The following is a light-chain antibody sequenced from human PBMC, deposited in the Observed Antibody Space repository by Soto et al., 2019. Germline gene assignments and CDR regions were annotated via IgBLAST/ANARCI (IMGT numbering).Light chain of an antibody. CDR2: GNS. CDR1: SSD. J-gene: IGLJ1*01. CDR3: QSYDSTLDARYV. V-gene: IGLV1-40*01. Sequence: QSVLTQPRSVSVSPGQSVTISCTGTSSDVHWYQHRPGTAPKLLVFGNSNRPSGVPVPDRFSGSKSGTSASLTITGLQAEDEGDYYCQSYDSTLDARYVFGTGTKVTVL.